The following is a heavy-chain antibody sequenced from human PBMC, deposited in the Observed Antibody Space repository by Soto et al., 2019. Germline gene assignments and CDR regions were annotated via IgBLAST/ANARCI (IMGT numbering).Heavy chain of an antibody. CDR2: ISGSGGST. CDR1: GFTFSSYA. V-gene: IGHV3-23*01. J-gene: IGHJ6*02. Sequence: GGSLRLSCAASGFTFSSYAMSWVRQAPGKGLEWVSAISGSGGSTYYADSVKGRFTISRDNSKNTLYLQMNSLRAEDTAVYYCAKDARVGATSYYYGMDVWGQGTTVTVSS. CDR3: AKDARVGATSYYYGMDV. D-gene: IGHD1-26*01.